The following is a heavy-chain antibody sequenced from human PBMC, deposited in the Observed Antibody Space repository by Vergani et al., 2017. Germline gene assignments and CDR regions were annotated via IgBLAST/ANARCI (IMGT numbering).Heavy chain of an antibody. CDR1: GYSFTNYW. D-gene: IGHD3-22*01. V-gene: IGHV5-51*01. CDR2: IHPADSDT. Sequence: EVQLVQSGAEVKKPGKSLKISCQISGYSFTNYWIGWVRQMPGKGLEWMGTIHPADSDTRYSPSFQGQVTISVDKSISTAYLQRSSLRASDSAMYYCARLYGRDSSGSKYFDYWGQGTLVTVSS. J-gene: IGHJ4*02. CDR3: ARLYGRDSSGSKYFDY.